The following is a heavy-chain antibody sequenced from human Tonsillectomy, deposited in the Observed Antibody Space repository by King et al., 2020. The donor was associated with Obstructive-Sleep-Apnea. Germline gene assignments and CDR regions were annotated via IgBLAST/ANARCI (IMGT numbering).Heavy chain of an antibody. CDR2: ISFDDVTKK. Sequence: VQLVESGGGVVQPGRSLRLSCAASGFTFRSYGFHWVRQAPGKGLEWVAFISFDDVTKKYYADSVKGRFTVSRDNSKNTLYLQMNTLGPEDTALYSCARDESRSYHKGGSDYWGQGTLVTVSS. V-gene: IGHV3-30*04. J-gene: IGHJ4*02. CDR3: ARDESRSYHKGGSDY. D-gene: IGHD1-14*01. CDR1: GFTFRSYG.